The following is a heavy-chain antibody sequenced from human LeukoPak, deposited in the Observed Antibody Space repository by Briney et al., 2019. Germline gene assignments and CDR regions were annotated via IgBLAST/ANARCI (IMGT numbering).Heavy chain of an antibody. CDR1: GGSFSGYY. CDR2: INHSGSN. CDR3: ARGLDYYGMDV. V-gene: IGHV4-34*01. Sequence: SETLSLTCAVYGGSFSGYYWSWIRQPPGKGLEWIGEINHSGSNNYNPSLKSRVTISVDTYKNQFSLKLSSVTAADTAVYYCARGLDYYGMDVWGQGTTVTVSS. J-gene: IGHJ6*02.